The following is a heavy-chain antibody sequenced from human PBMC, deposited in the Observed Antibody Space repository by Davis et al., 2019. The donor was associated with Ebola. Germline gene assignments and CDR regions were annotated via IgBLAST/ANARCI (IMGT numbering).Heavy chain of an antibody. V-gene: IGHV1-3*01. CDR3: ARGSSKAYYYYGMDV. D-gene: IGHD6-6*01. CDR2: INAGNGNT. J-gene: IGHJ6*02. Sequence: AASVKVSCKASGYTFTSYAMHWVRQAPGQRLEWMGWINAGNGNTKYSRKFQGRVTITRGTSASTAYMELSSLRSEDTAVYYCARGSSKAYYYYGMDVWGQGTTVTVSS. CDR1: GYTFTSYA.